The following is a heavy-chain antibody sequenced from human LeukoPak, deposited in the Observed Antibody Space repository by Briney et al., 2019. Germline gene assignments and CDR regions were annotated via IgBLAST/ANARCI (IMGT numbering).Heavy chain of an antibody. CDR2: ISSRSFSI. J-gene: IGHJ3*02. CDR1: GFTLSSYS. D-gene: IGHD1-7*01. Sequence: GGSLRLSCAASGFTLSSYSMNWVRQAPGKGLEWVSYISSRSFSIYYADSVNGRFTISRDNAKNSLYLQMNSLRAEDTAVYYCAREHGETTFDASDIWGQGTMVTVSS. CDR3: AREHGETTFDASDI. V-gene: IGHV3-48*01.